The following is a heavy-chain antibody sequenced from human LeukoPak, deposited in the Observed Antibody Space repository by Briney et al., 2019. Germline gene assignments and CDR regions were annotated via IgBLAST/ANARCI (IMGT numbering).Heavy chain of an antibody. J-gene: IGHJ4*02. Sequence: SGGSLRLSCAASGFTFSSYAMSWVRQAPGKGLEWVSAISGSGGSTYYADSVKGRFTISRDNSKNTLYLQMNSLRAEDTAVYYCAKAPAYYYDSSGYYRYYFDYWGQGTLVTVSS. CDR3: AKAPAYYYDSSGYYRYYFDY. CDR2: ISGSGGST. V-gene: IGHV3-23*01. CDR1: GFTFSSYA. D-gene: IGHD3-22*01.